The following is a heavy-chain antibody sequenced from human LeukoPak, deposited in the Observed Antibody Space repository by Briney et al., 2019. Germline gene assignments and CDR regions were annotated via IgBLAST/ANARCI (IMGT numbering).Heavy chain of an antibody. V-gene: IGHV1-2*06. J-gene: IGHJ6*03. Sequence: ASVKVSCKASGYTFTGYYMHWVRQAPGQGLEWMGRINPNSGGTNYAQNFQGRVTMTRDTSISTAYMELSRLRSDDTAVYYCARDHYDFWSGYYLAARSLMDVWGKGTTVTVSS. D-gene: IGHD3-3*01. CDR3: ARDHYDFWSGYYLAARSLMDV. CDR2: INPNSGGT. CDR1: GYTFTGYY.